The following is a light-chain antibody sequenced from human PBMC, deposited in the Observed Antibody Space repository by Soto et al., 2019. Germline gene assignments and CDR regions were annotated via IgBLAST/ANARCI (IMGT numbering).Light chain of an antibody. CDR3: QQYVSFPQFP. CDR2: GTS. CDR1: QSVRNNY. J-gene: IGKJ3*01. Sequence: EIVLTQSPGTLSLSPGERATLSCRASQSVRNNYLAWYQQKPGQSPRLLMYGTSSRATGIPDRFSGSGSGIDFTLTISILEREYFAIFYCQQYVSFPQFPFGPGTNVDIK. V-gene: IGKV3-20*01.